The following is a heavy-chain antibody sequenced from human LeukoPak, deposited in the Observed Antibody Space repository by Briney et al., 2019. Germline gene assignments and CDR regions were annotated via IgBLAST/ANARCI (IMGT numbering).Heavy chain of an antibody. CDR2: INPNSGGT. V-gene: IGHV1-2*02. Sequence: GASVKVSCKASGYTFTGYYMHWVRQAPGQGLEWMGWINPNSGGTNYAQKFQGRVTMTRDTSTSTAYMELSRLRSDDTAVYYCARAGRALYYDSSGFNFDYWGQGTLVTVSS. CDR1: GYTFTGYY. CDR3: ARAGRALYYDSSGFNFDY. D-gene: IGHD3-22*01. J-gene: IGHJ4*02.